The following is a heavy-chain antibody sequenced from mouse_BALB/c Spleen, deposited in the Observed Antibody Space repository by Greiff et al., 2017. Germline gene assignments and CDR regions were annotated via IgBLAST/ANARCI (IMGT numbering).Heavy chain of an antibody. D-gene: IGHD2-1*01. J-gene: IGHJ3*01. CDR1: GFTFSDYY. Sequence: EVKLVESGGGLVKPGGSLKLSCAASGFTFSDYYMYWVRQTPEKRLEWVATISDGGSYTYYPDSVKGRFTISRDNAKNNLYLQMSSLKSEDTAMYYCARGGAYGNYAWFAYWGQGTLVTVSA. CDR3: ARGGAYGNYAWFAY. V-gene: IGHV5-4*02. CDR2: ISDGGSYT.